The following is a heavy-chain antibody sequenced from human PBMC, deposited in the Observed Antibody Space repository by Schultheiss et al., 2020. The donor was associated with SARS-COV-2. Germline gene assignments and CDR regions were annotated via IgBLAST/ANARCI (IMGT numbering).Heavy chain of an antibody. CDR1: GFTFSSYW. CDR2: ISGSGGTT. CDR3: AKGDMVVRYYDSSGGAFDI. Sequence: GGSLRLSCAASGFTFSSYWMSWVRQAPGKGLEWVSTISGSGGTTYYADSVKGRFTISRDNSKNTLYLQMNSLRAEDTAVYYCAKGDMVVRYYDSSGGAFDIWGQGTMVTVSS. J-gene: IGHJ3*02. D-gene: IGHD3-22*01. V-gene: IGHV3-23*01.